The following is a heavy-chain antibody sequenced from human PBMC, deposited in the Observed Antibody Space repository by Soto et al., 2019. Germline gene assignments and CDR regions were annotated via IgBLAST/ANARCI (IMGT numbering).Heavy chain of an antibody. D-gene: IGHD2-2*01. Sequence: GTLRLACAASGFISSTTFMCWVRQAPGKGLELVSSIYTGGDTYYADSVKGRLTTYRDDSKKTVYLHMNSLRADDPAVYYCASDPASTIDYGLDXWGQVTTVTIS. CDR2: IYTGGDT. CDR3: ASDPASTIDYGLDX. CDR1: GFISSTTF. J-gene: IGHJ6*02. V-gene: IGHV3-53*01.